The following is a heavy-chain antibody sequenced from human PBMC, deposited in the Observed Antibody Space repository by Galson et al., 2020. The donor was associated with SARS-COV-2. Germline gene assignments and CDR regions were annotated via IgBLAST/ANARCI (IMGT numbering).Heavy chain of an antibody. D-gene: IGHD6-19*01. J-gene: IGHJ5*02. CDR1: GFTFSNYA. Sequence: TGGSLRLPCAASGFTFSNYAMSWVRQAPGKGLEWVSAISGSGRSTDYADSVKGRFTVSRDNSKSTLYVQMNSLRAEDTAVYYCAKEGASVAGDSNWFDPWGQGTLVTVSS. V-gene: IGHV3-23*01. CDR3: AKEGASVAGDSNWFDP. CDR2: ISGSGRST.